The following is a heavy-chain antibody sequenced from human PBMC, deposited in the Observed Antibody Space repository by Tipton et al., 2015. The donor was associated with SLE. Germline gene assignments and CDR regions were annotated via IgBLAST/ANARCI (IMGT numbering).Heavy chain of an antibody. V-gene: IGHV3-74*01. J-gene: IGHJ4*02. CDR1: GFSFSTYW. CDR2: INSDGSST. Sequence: GSLRLSCAASGFSFSTYWMHWVRQAPGKGLVWVSRINSDGSSTTYADSVKSRFTISRDNAKNTLYLQMHSLRAEDTAVYYWARAPKHEVDYWGQGTLVTVSS. CDR3: ARAPKHEVDY. D-gene: IGHD2-21*01.